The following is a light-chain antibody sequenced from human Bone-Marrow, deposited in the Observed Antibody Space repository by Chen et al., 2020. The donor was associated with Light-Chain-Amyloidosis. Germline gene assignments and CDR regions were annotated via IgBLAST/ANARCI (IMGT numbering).Light chain of an antibody. J-gene: IGKJ4*01. CDR1: QTISSNY. CDR3: QQYGTSPLT. V-gene: IGKV3-20*01. Sequence: IVLTQSPGTLSLSPGEGANLSGRASQTISSNYLTWYQQKFGQSPRLLIYGSSSRATGIPDRFTGSGSGTDFTRTINRLEPEDFAMYYCQQYGTSPLTFGGGTKVEIK. CDR2: GSS.